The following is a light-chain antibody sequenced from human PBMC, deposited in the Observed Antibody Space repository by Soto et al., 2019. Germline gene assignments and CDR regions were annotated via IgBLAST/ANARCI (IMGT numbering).Light chain of an antibody. V-gene: IGKV2-30*02. Sequence: DVVMPQSPLSLPVTLGQPASISCRSSQGLVHSDGSTYLHWYHQRPGQPPRRLIYRVSDRDSGVPDRFSGSGSGTDFTLEISRVQAEDIGVYYCLQVTHWPHTFGQGTKLEIK. J-gene: IGKJ2*01. CDR3: LQVTHWPHT. CDR2: RVS. CDR1: QGLVHSDGSTY.